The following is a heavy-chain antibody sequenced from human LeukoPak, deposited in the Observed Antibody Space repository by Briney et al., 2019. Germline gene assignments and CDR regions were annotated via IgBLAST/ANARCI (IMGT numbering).Heavy chain of an antibody. D-gene: IGHD2-15*01. CDR1: GFTFSNYW. CDR3: AKDRRSVTTMVAALGDFDY. Sequence: GGSLRLSCATSGFTFSNYWMTWVRQAPGKGLEWVSSISSSSSYIYYADSVKGRFTISRDNAKNSLYLQMNSLRAEDTAVYYCAKDRRSVTTMVAALGDFDYWGQGTLVTASS. CDR2: ISSSSSYI. V-gene: IGHV3-21*01. J-gene: IGHJ4*02.